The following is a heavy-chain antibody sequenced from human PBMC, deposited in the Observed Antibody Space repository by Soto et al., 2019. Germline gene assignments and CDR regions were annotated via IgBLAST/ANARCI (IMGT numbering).Heavy chain of an antibody. J-gene: IGHJ6*03. CDR1: GGSFSGYY. CDR3: ARVVVGLMDV. V-gene: IGHV4-34*01. CDR2: INHSGST. Sequence: SETLSLTCAVYGGSFSGYYWSWIRQPPGKGLEWIGEINHSGSTNYNPSLKSRVTISVDTSKNQFSLKLSSVTAADTAGYYCARVVVGLMDVWGKGTTVTVSS. D-gene: IGHD2-2*01.